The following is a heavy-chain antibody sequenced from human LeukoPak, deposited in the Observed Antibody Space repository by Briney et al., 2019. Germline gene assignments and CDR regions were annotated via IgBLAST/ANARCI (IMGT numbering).Heavy chain of an antibody. V-gene: IGHV4-39*07. J-gene: IGHJ6*02. CDR2: INNSGST. CDR1: GGSISSSSYY. D-gene: IGHD6-13*01. CDR3: ARGRRYSSRTKIGYYGMDV. Sequence: SETLSLTCTVSGGSISSSSYYWSWIRQPPGKGLEWIGEINNSGSTNYNPSLKSRVTISVDTSKNQFSLKLSSVTAADTAVYYCARGRRYSSRTKIGYYGMDVWGQGTTVTVSS.